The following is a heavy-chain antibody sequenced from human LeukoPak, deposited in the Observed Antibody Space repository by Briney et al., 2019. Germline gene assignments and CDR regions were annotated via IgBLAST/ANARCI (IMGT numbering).Heavy chain of an antibody. CDR1: GFTFSSYA. CDR2: LSGSGGST. V-gene: IGHV3-23*01. Sequence: GGSLRLSCAASGFTFSSYAMSWVRPAPGKGLEWVSALSGSGGSTYYADSVKGRFTISRDNSKNTLYLQMNSLRAEDTAVYYCAKEVTMIVVVRSYFDYWGQGTLVTVSS. D-gene: IGHD3-22*01. J-gene: IGHJ4*02. CDR3: AKEVTMIVVVRSYFDY.